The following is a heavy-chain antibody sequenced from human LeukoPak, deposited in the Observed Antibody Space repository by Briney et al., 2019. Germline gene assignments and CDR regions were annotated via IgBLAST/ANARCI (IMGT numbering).Heavy chain of an antibody. V-gene: IGHV3-74*01. CDR1: GFTFSSYW. J-gene: IGHJ6*02. CDR3: ARDRDIVATLYYYGMDV. D-gene: IGHD5-12*01. Sequence: GGSLRLSCAASGFTFSSYWMHWVRQAPGKGLVWVSRINSDGSSTSYADSVKGRFTISRDNAKNTLYLQMNSLRAEDTAVYYCARDRDIVATLYYYGMDVWGQGTTVTVSS. CDR2: INSDGSST.